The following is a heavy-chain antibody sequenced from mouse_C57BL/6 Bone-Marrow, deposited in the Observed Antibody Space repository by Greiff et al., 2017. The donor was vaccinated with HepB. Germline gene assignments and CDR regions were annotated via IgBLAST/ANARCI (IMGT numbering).Heavy chain of an antibody. V-gene: IGHV5-6*01. CDR2: ISSGGSYT. J-gene: IGHJ3*01. CDR3: ARQGSAWFAY. CDR1: GFTFSSYG. Sequence: VQLQQSGGDLVKPGGSLKLSCAASGFTFSSYGMSWVRQTPDKRLEWVATISSGGSYTYYPDSVKGRFTISGDNAKNTLYLQMSSLKSEDTAMYYCARQGSAWFAYWGRGTLVTVSA.